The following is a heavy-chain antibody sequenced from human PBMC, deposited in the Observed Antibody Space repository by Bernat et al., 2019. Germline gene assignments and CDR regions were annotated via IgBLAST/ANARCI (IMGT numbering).Heavy chain of an antibody. CDR3: ARVGRGYSYGDY. J-gene: IGHJ4*02. CDR1: GFTFSDYY. V-gene: IGHV3-11*05. CDR2: ISTSSGYT. D-gene: IGHD5-18*01. Sequence: QVQLVESGGGLVKPGGSLRLSCAASGFTFSDYYMSWIRQAPGKGLEWVSYISTSSGYTNYADSVKGRFTISRDNAKNSLYLQMNSLRAEDTAMYYCARVGRGYSYGDYWGQGTLVTVSS.